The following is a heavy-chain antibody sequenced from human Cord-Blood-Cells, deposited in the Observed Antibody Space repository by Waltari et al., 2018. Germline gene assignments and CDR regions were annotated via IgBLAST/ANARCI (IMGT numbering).Heavy chain of an antibody. CDR2: INPNSGGT. Sequence: QVQLVQSGAEVKKPGASVKVSCKASGYTLTGYYMHWVRQAPGQGLEWMGWINPNSGGTNYAQKFQGRVTMTRDTSISTAYMELSRLRSDDTAVYYCARDHCSSTSCYYYYYMDVWGKGTTVTVSS. CDR3: ARDHCSSTSCYYYYYMDV. CDR1: GYTLTGYY. D-gene: IGHD2-2*01. J-gene: IGHJ6*03. V-gene: IGHV1-2*02.